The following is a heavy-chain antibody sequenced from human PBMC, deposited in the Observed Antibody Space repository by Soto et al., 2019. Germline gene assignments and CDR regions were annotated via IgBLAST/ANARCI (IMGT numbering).Heavy chain of an antibody. V-gene: IGHV1-18*01. Sequence: QVQLVQSGAEVKKPGASVKVSCKASGYTFTSYGISWVRQAPGQGLEWMGWISAYNGNTKYAQKLQGRVTMTTDTATRTADMDLRGLRSDETAVYYCASAPNYFYYWGQGTLVTVSS. CDR1: GYTFTSYG. CDR3: ASAPNYFYY. J-gene: IGHJ4*02. CDR2: ISAYNGNT.